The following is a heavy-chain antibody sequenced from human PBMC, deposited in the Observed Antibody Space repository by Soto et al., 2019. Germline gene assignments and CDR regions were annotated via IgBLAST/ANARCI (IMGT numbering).Heavy chain of an antibody. CDR1: GFTFSSYS. V-gene: IGHV3-48*01. J-gene: IGHJ4*02. CDR2: ISSSGTIT. CDR3: ARSRQGNYFDS. D-gene: IGHD6-6*01. Sequence: GGSLRLSCAASGFTFSSYSMSWVRQAPGKGLEWVSYISSSGTITFHADSVKGRFTISRDNANNSLFLQMNTLRADDTAVYYCARSRQGNYFDSWGQGTLVTVSS.